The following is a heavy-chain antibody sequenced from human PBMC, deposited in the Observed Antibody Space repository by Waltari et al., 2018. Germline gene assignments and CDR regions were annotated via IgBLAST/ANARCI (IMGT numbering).Heavy chain of an antibody. V-gene: IGHV1-46*01. CDR1: GYTFTGYY. D-gene: IGHD4-17*01. J-gene: IGHJ5*02. Sequence: QVQLVQSGAEVKKPGASVKVSCKASGYTFTGYYMHWVRQAPGQGLEWMGRINPSGGSTSYAQKFQGRVTMTRDTSTSTVYMELSSLRSEDTAVYYCALPYGDYEEAWGQGTLVTVSS. CDR3: ALPYGDYEEA. CDR2: INPSGGST.